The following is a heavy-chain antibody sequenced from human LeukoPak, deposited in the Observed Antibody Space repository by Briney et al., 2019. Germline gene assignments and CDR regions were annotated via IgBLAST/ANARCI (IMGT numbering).Heavy chain of an antibody. CDR2: ISAYNGNT. CDR3: ARDARIAAAYQPVGEDYMDV. J-gene: IGHJ6*03. Sequence: ASVKVSCKASGYTFTSYGISWVRQAPGQGLEWMGWISAYNGNTNYAQKLQGRVTMTTDTSTSTAYMELRSLRSDDTAVYYCARDARIAAAYQPVGEDYMDVWGKGTTVTVSS. V-gene: IGHV1-18*01. CDR1: GYTFTSYG. D-gene: IGHD6-13*01.